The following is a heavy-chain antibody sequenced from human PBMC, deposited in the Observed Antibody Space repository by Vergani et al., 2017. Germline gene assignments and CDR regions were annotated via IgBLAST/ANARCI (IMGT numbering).Heavy chain of an antibody. Sequence: EVQLLESGGGLVQPGGSLRLSCAASGFTFSSYAMSWVRQAPGKGLEWVSAISGSGGSTYYADSVKARFTISRDNSKNTLYLQMNSLRAEDTAVYYCAKVGIVGASGPYYYYGMDVWGQGTTVTVSS. V-gene: IGHV3-23*01. CDR2: ISGSGGST. J-gene: IGHJ6*02. CDR3: AKVGIVGASGPYYYYGMDV. D-gene: IGHD1-26*01. CDR1: GFTFSSYA.